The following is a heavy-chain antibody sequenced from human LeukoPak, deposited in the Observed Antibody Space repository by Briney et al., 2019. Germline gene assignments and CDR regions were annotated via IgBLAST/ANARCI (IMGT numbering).Heavy chain of an antibody. V-gene: IGHV4-34*01. Sequence: PSETLSLTCAVYGVSFSGYYWSWIRQPPGKGLEWIGEINHSGSTNYNPSLKSRVTISVDTSKNQFSLKLSSVTAADTAVYYCARRVYITMVRGVPVGGVDYWGQGTLVTVSS. CDR2: INHSGST. CDR1: GVSFSGYY. D-gene: IGHD3-10*01. CDR3: ARRVYITMVRGVPVGGVDY. J-gene: IGHJ4*02.